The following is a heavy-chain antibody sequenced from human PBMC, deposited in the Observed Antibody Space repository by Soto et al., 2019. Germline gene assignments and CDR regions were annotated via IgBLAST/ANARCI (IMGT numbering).Heavy chain of an antibody. D-gene: IGHD2-2*01. CDR3: ARGDCSSTSCHPLDYYYYGMDV. V-gene: IGHV1-46*01. J-gene: IGHJ6*02. CDR2: INPSGGST. CDR1: GYTFTSYY. Sequence: ASVKVSCKASGYTFTSYYMHWVRQAPGQGLEWMGIINPSGGSTSYAQKFQGRVTMTRDTSTSTVYMELSSLRSEDTAVYYCARGDCSSTSCHPLDYYYYGMDVWGQGTTVTVSS.